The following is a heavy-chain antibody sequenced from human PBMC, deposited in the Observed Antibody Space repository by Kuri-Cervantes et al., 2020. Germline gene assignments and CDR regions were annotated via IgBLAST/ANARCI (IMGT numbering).Heavy chain of an antibody. CDR3: ARAPEWELLHYFDY. Sequence: GGSLRLSCAASGFTFSSYDMHWVRQATGKGLEWVSAIGTAGDTYYPGSVKGRFTISRDNSKNTLYLQMNSLRAEDTAVYYCARAPEWELLHYFDYWGQGTLVTVSS. D-gene: IGHD1-26*01. CDR1: GFTFSSYD. J-gene: IGHJ4*02. CDR2: IGTAGDT. V-gene: IGHV3-13*01.